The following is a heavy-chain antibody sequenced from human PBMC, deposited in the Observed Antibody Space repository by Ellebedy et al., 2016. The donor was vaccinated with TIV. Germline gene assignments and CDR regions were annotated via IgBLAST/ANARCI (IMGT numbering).Heavy chain of an antibody. CDR2: IYYSGST. CDR3: ARGLLYYDFWSGYYKGAGDYYYGMDV. CDR1: GGSISSYY. V-gene: IGHV4-59*01. J-gene: IGHJ6*02. D-gene: IGHD3-3*01. Sequence: MPSETLSLTCTVSGGSISSYYWSWIRQPPGKGLEWIGYIYYSGSTNYNPSLKSRVTISVDTSKNRFSLKLSSVTAADTAVYYCARGLLYYDFWSGYYKGAGDYYYGMDVWGQGTTVTVSS.